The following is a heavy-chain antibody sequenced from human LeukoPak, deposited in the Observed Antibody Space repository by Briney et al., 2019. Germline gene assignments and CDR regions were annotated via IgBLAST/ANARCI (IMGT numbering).Heavy chain of an antibody. D-gene: IGHD3-16*02. V-gene: IGHV4-61*01. CDR3: ARMEHNYEYAWGSYRPTYNLDV. CDR2: IYYTGST. CDR1: GGSVSSGSYY. J-gene: IGHJ6*02. Sequence: PSETLSLTCTVSGGSVSSGSYYWSWIRQPPGKGLEWIGYIYYTGSTNYNPSIKSRVTISVDTSKNQFSLKPRSVTAADTAVYYCARMEHNYEYAWGSYRPTYNLDVWGQGTTVTVSS.